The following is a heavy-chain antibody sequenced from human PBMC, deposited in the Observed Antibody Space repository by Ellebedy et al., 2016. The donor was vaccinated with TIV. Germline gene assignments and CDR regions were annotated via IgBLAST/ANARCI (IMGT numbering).Heavy chain of an antibody. J-gene: IGHJ4*02. Sequence: GESLKISCAASGFTFSIAGMTWVRQAPGKGLEWVATIVNSGRETYYADPLKGRFTISRDNAMNSLYLQMDSLTVEDTAVYYCTRDGSEWSRDYWGQGTLGTVSS. CDR1: GFTFSIAG. V-gene: IGHV3-21*06. D-gene: IGHD2-8*01. CDR2: IVNSGRET. CDR3: TRDGSEWSRDY.